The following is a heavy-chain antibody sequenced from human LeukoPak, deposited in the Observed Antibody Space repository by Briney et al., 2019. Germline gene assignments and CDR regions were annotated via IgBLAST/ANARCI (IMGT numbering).Heavy chain of an antibody. D-gene: IGHD1-26*01. V-gene: IGHV1-2*02. CDR1: GYTFTGYY. CDR2: INPNSGDT. CDR3: TRAGPFYSGNYLGF. Sequence: ASVKVSCKASGYTFTGYYMNWVRQAPGQRLEWMGWINPNSGDTNSAQKFQGRVTMTRDTSISTAYMELSRLTSDDTAVYYCTRAGPFYSGNYLGFWGQGTLVTVSS. J-gene: IGHJ4*02.